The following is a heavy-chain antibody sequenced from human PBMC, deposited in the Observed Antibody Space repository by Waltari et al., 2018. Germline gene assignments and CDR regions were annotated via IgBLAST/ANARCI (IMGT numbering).Heavy chain of an antibody. V-gene: IGHV4-4*07. CDR2: VHISGTT. CDR3: VRGGDFEHYFDY. J-gene: IGHJ4*02. D-gene: IGHD2-21*02. CDR1: GGPIGTYY. Sequence: QVQLQESGPGLVKPSETLSLTCTVSGGPIGTYYWSWIRQPPGKTLEWVGRVHISGTTNYNPSLESRVTMSVDTSKNQFSLRLNSLTAADTAVYYCVRGGDFEHYFDYWGQGTLVTVSS.